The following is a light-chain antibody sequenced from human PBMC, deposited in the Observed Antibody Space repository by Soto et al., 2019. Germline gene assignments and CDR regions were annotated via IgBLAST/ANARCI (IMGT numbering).Light chain of an antibody. V-gene: IGLV2-14*01. CDR1: SSDVGGYNF. CDR3: SSYTSISTYV. CDR2: DVR. J-gene: IGLJ1*01. Sequence: QSALTQPAPVSGSHGQSITISCTETSSDVGGYNFVSWYQQHPGKAPKLMIYDVRNRPSGVSNRFSGSKSVNTASLTISGLQAEDEADYYCSSYTSISTYVFGTGTKVTVL.